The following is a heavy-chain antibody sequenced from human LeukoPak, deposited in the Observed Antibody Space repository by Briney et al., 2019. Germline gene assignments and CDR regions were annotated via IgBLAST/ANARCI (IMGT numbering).Heavy chain of an antibody. CDR1: GFTFSNYD. J-gene: IGHJ3*02. D-gene: IGHD5-12*01. CDR2: IGTAGDT. V-gene: IGHV3-13*01. CDR3: AKDGRARDAFDI. Sequence: GGSLRLSCAASGFTFSNYDLHWVRQPTGGGLEWVSGIGTAGDTYYPGSVKGRFTISRENVKNSVYLQMNSLRAEDTAVYYCAKDGRARDAFDIWGQGTMVTVSS.